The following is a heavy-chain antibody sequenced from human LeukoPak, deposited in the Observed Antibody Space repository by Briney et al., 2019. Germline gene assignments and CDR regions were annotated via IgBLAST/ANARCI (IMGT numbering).Heavy chain of an antibody. D-gene: IGHD1-20*01. CDR1: GYTFTGYY. J-gene: IGHJ4*02. V-gene: IGHV1-2*06. CDR3: ATLVSGINY. Sequence: ASVRVSCKASGYTFTGYYMHWVRQAPGQGLEWLGRINPKTGGSNYAQNFQGRVIMTSDTSTTTAYMELSSLNSDDTAVYYCATLVSGINYWGQGTLVTVSS. CDR2: INPKTGGS.